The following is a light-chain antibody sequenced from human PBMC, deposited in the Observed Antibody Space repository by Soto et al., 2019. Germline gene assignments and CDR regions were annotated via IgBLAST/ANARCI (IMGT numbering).Light chain of an antibody. CDR2: DAS. CDR3: QQYDNLPLT. Sequence: IPMTQSPSSLSASVGDRVTITCQASQDIRHYLNWYQHKPGEAPKLLIYDASNLETGVPSRFSGSGSGTQFTLTITTLQPEDISTYYCQQYDNLPLTFGGGTKVE. V-gene: IGKV1-33*01. CDR1: QDIRHY. J-gene: IGKJ4*01.